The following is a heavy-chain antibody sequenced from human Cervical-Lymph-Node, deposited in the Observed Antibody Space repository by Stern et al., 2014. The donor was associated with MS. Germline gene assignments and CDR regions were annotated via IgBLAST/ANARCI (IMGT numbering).Heavy chain of an antibody. J-gene: IGHJ5*02. CDR3: ALSSETSDRWYSLGYDL. D-gene: IGHD6-13*01. V-gene: IGHV1-69*01. Sequence: VQLAESGAEVTKPRSSVKVSCKASGGTFSKVPSSWVRQAPGQGLEWMVWIFAVFGTPTYAQEFRGRVTITADVSTSTVYMELSSLRSDDTAVYYCALSSETSDRWYSLGYDLWGQGTLVTVSS. CDR1: GGTFSKVP. CDR2: IFAVFGTP.